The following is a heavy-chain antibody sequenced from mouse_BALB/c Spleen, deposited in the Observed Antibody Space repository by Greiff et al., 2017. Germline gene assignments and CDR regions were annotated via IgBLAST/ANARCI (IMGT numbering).Heavy chain of an antibody. Sequence: VQLLQSGPELVKPGASVKIPCKASGYTFTDYNMDWVKQSHGKSLECIGDINPNNGGTIYNQKFKGKATLTVDKSSSTAYMELRSLTSEDTAVYYWASGVYYGNYDWFAYWGQGTLVTVSA. CDR2: INPNNGGT. J-gene: IGHJ3*01. D-gene: IGHD2-1*01. CDR1: GYTFTDYN. CDR3: ASGVYYGNYDWFAY. V-gene: IGHV1-18*01.